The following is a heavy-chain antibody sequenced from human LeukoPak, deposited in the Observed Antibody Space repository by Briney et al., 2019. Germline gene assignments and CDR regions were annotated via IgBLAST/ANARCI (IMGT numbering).Heavy chain of an antibody. CDR3: ARNTTDTAFEN. CDR2: IYNSGST. J-gene: IGHJ4*02. Sequence: PSETLSLTCAVSGDSISSYRYYWGWIRQPPGKGLEWIGSIYNSGSTSYNPSLKSRATISVDTSKNQFSLKVNSVTAADTAIYYCARNTTDTAFENWGPGTLVTVSS. D-gene: IGHD1-14*01. CDR1: GDSISSYRYY. V-gene: IGHV4-39*01.